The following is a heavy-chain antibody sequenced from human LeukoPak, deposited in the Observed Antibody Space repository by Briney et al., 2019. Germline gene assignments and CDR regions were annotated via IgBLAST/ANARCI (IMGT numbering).Heavy chain of an antibody. CDR2: ISSSSSYI. CDR3: ATRKGIAAPRGY. V-gene: IGHV3-21*01. CDR1: GFTFSGYS. J-gene: IGHJ4*02. Sequence: GGSLRLSCAASGFTFSGYSMNWVRQAPGKGLEWVSSISSSSSYIYYADSVKGRFTISRDNAKNSLYLQMNSLRAEDTAVYYCATRKGIAAPRGYWGQGTLVTVSS. D-gene: IGHD6-13*01.